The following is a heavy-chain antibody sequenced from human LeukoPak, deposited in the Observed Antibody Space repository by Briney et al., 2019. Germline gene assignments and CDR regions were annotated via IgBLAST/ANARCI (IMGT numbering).Heavy chain of an antibody. D-gene: IGHD2-21*02. CDR1: GFTFSSYE. CDR3: ARVSYCGGDCVINLGY. Sequence: GGSLRLSCAASGFTFSSYEMNWVRQAPGKGLEWVSYISSSGSTIYYADSVKGRFTISRDNAKNSLYLQMNSLRAEDTAVYYCARVSYCGGDCVINLGYWGQGTLVTVSS. V-gene: IGHV3-48*03. CDR2: ISSSGSTI. J-gene: IGHJ4*02.